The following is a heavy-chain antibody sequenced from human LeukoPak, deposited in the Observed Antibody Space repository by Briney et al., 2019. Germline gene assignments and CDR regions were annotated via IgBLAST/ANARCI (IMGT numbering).Heavy chain of an antibody. D-gene: IGHD2-2*01. J-gene: IGHJ6*02. Sequence: GGSLRLSCAASGFTSNTYAMSWIRQAPGKGLEWVSYISSSGSTIYYADSVKGRFTISRDNAKNSLYLQMNSLRAEDTAVYYCARDSGAKSSTYGMDVWGQGTTVTVSS. V-gene: IGHV3-11*01. CDR1: GFTSNTYA. CDR2: ISSSGSTI. CDR3: ARDSGAKSSTYGMDV.